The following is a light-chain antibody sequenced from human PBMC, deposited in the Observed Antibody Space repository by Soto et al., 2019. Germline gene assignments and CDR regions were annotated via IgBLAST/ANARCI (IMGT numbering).Light chain of an antibody. J-gene: IGKJ1*01. CDR1: QSVTSN. V-gene: IGKV3-15*01. CDR3: QQYNRWPPT. Sequence: EIVMTQSPATLSVSPGERVTLSCRASQSVTSNVARYQQKPGQAPILLMFGASARATGLPARFSGSGSGTEFTLTIPSLRSEDFAVYYCQQYNRWPPTLGHGPTV. CDR2: GAS.